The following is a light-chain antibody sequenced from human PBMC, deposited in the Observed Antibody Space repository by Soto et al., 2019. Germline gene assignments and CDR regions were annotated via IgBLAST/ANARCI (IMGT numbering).Light chain of an antibody. Sequence: QSVLTQPASVSGSPGQSITISCTGTSNDVGSYNLVSWYQQHPGKAPKLMIYEGSKRPSGVSNRFSGSKSGNTASLTISGLQAEDEADYYCCSYAGSSTPHVVFGGGTKLTVL. J-gene: IGLJ2*01. CDR3: CSYAGSSTPHVV. CDR2: EGS. V-gene: IGLV2-23*01. CDR1: SNDVGSYNL.